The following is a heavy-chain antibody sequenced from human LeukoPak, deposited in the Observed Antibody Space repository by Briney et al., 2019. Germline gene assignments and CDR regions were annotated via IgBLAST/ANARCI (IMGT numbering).Heavy chain of an antibody. V-gene: IGHV3-7*01. CDR2: IKQDGSEK. CDR3: ARDRYYYGSGSYFDY. D-gene: IGHD3-10*01. Sequence: GGSLRLSCAASGFTFSSYWMSWVRQAPGKGLEWVANIKQDGSEKYYVDSVKGRFTISRDNAKNSLYLQKNSLRAEDTAVYYCARDRYYYGSGSYFDYWGQGTLVTVSS. J-gene: IGHJ4*02. CDR1: GFTFSSYW.